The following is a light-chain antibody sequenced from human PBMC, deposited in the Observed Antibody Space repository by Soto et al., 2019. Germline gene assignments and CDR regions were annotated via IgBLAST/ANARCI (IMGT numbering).Light chain of an antibody. CDR2: GAS. CDR3: QEYYNWPLWT. J-gene: IGKJ1*01. V-gene: IGKV3-15*01. Sequence: ETVMTQSPATLPVSPGERATLSCRASQNVRSNLAWYQQKPGQPPRLLIYGASTRATGVTATFSGSVSGTEFTLTINSLQSEDFALYYCQEYYNWPLWTFGQGTKVEVK. CDR1: QNVRSN.